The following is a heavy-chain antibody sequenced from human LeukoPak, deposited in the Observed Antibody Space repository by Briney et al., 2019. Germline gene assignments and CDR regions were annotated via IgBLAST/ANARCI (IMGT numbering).Heavy chain of an antibody. V-gene: IGHV4-38-2*02. Sequence: SETLSLTCTVSGYSISNGYYWGWIRRPPGKGLEWIGTTYHSGTSYYNPSLKSRVTISVDTSKNQFSLKLSSVTAADTAVYYCARQRRSFRYSSSPRFDYWGQGTLVTVSS. CDR1: GYSISNGYY. CDR3: ARQRRSFRYSSSPRFDY. J-gene: IGHJ4*02. CDR2: TYHSGTS. D-gene: IGHD6-13*01.